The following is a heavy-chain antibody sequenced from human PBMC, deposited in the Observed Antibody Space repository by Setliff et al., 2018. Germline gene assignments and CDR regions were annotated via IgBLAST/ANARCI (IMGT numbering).Heavy chain of an antibody. CDR2: INHSGST. D-gene: IGHD3-22*01. V-gene: IGHV4-39*07. J-gene: IGHJ4*02. CDR3: ARGGYYYTRSYLDY. Sequence: PSVTLSLTCTVSGGSISSSSYYWSWIRQPPGKGLEWIGEINHSGSTNYNLSLKSRVTISVDTSKYQFSLKLSSVTAADTAVYYCARGGYYYTRSYLDYWGQGTLVTVSS. CDR1: GGSISSSSYY.